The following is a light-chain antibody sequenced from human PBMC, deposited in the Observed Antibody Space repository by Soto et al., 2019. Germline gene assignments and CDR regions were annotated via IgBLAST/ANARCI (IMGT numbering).Light chain of an antibody. CDR2: GNS. V-gene: IGLV1-40*01. Sequence: QSVLAQPPSVSGAPGQRVTISCSNIGAAYDVHWYQQLPGTAPKLLIFGNSHRPSGVPDRFFGSKSGTSASLAITGLQAEDEADYYCQSYDRSLSGSVFGGGTKVTVL. CDR3: QSYDRSLSGSV. J-gene: IGLJ3*02. CDR1: NIGAAYD.